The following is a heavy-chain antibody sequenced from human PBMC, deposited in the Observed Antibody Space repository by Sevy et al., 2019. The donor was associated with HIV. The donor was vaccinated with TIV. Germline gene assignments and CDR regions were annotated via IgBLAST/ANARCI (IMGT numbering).Heavy chain of an antibody. CDR3: ARVAVSYCTNDCYHRFDY. D-gene: IGHD2-8*01. CDR1: GFSFSHYA. Sequence: GGSLRLSCAVSGFSFSHYAFHWVRQAPGKGLEWVSLISYDGTYKYYADAVKGRFTMSRDNTKNTLYLQMNSLGGNDTAVYYCARVAVSYCTNDCYHRFDYWGPGALVTVSS. CDR2: ISYDGTYK. V-gene: IGHV3-30-3*01. J-gene: IGHJ4*02.